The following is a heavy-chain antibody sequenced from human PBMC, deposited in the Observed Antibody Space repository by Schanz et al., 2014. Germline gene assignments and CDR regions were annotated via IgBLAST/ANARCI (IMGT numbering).Heavy chain of an antibody. CDR1: GGSISSGSYY. D-gene: IGHD4-17*01. Sequence: QVQLQESGPGLVKPSQTLSLTCSVSGGSISSGSYYWNWIRQPAGKGLEWIGRVYTSGSTNYNPSLKSRVPITQEPSKNQFSLKLRSGPAADTAVYYCARDRGHGDLPGDIWGQGTMXTVSS. CDR2: VYTSGST. V-gene: IGHV4-61*02. J-gene: IGHJ3*02. CDR3: ARDRGHGDLPGDI.